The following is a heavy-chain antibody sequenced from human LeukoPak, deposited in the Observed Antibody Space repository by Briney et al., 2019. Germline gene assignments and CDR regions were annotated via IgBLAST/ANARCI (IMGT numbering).Heavy chain of an antibody. Sequence: GGSLRLSCAASGFTFSNYWMSWVRQAPGKGLEWVANIKEDGSEKSYVDSVKGRFTISRDNAKNSLYLQMNSLRAEDTAVYYCARVSVGDYPDYWGQGTLVTVSS. D-gene: IGHD3-16*01. CDR3: ARVSVGDYPDY. V-gene: IGHV3-7*03. CDR1: GFTFSNYW. CDR2: IKEDGSEK. J-gene: IGHJ4*02.